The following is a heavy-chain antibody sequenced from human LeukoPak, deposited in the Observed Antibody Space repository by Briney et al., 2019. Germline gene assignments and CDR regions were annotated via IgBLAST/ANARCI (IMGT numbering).Heavy chain of an antibody. Sequence: GGSLRLSCAASGFTFSSYAMSWVRQAPGKGLEWVSAISGSGGSTYYADSVKGRFTISRDNSKNTLYLQMNSLRAEDTAVYYCAKDTIGDSSGYYYDVPFDYWGQGTLVTVSS. V-gene: IGHV3-23*01. D-gene: IGHD3-22*01. CDR2: ISGSGGST. CDR1: GFTFSSYA. J-gene: IGHJ4*02. CDR3: AKDTIGDSSGYYYDVPFDY.